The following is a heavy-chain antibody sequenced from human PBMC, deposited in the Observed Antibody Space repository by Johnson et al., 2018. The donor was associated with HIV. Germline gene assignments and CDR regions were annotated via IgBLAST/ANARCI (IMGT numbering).Heavy chain of an antibody. CDR1: GFTFDDYA. V-gene: IGHV3-9*01. Sequence: VQLVESGGGVVQPGRSLRLSCAASGFTFDDYAMHWVRQGPGKGLECVSGITWNSGTIDYADSMKGRFTISRDNSKNTLYLQTNSLRGEDTAVYYCARDREYGLAWGWALDIWGQGTMVTVSS. J-gene: IGHJ3*02. D-gene: IGHD6-19*01. CDR3: ARDREYGLAWGWALDI. CDR2: ITWNSGTI.